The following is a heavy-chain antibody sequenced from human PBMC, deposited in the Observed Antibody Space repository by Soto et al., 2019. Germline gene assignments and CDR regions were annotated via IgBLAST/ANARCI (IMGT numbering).Heavy chain of an antibody. D-gene: IGHD3-3*01. CDR3: ARDRYSYYDFWSGSLPYYYYGMDV. CDR2: IKQDGSEK. J-gene: IGHJ6*02. Sequence: QPGGSMGLSCAASGFTFNSYWMSWVRQAPGKGLEWVANIKQDGSEKHYVDSVKGRFTISRDNAKNSLYLQMNSLRAEDTAVYYCARDRYSYYDFWSGSLPYYYYGMDVWGQGTTVTVSS. CDR1: GFTFNSYW. V-gene: IGHV3-7*01.